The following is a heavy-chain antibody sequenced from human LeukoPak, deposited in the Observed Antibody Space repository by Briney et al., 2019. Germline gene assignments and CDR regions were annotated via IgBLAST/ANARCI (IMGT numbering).Heavy chain of an antibody. J-gene: IGHJ6*02. CDR1: GFTVSSNY. CDR3: ARERTMVTARGYYYYGMDV. CDR2: IYSGGTI. V-gene: IGHV3-53*01. Sequence: GGSLRLSCAASGFTVSSNYMSWVRQAPGKGLEWVSVIYSGGTIYYADSVKGRFTISRDNAKNSLYLQMNSLRAEDTAVYYCARERTMVTARGYYYYGMDVWGQGTTVTVSS. D-gene: IGHD5-18*01.